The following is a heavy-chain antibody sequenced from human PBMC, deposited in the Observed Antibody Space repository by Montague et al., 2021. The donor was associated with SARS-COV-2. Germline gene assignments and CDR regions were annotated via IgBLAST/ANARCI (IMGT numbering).Heavy chain of an antibody. J-gene: IGHJ1*01. Sequence: CAISGDSVSSDTAAWHWIRQSPSRGLEWLGRTIYRSQWHTDSAASVRSRISFSGDISKNQFSLHLNSVTPEDTAIYYCARDGDYGGTWYSFLQNWGQGTLVSVSS. V-gene: IGHV6-1*01. CDR1: GDSVSSDTAA. CDR3: ARDGDYGGTWYSFLQN. D-gene: IGHD4-17*01. CDR2: TIYRSQWHT.